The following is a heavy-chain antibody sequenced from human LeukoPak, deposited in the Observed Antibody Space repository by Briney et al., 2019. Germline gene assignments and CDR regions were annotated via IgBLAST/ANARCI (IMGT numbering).Heavy chain of an antibody. CDR1: GGSISSYY. J-gene: IGHJ4*02. CDR2: IYYSGST. D-gene: IGHD1-26*01. Sequence: PSETLSLTCTVSGGSISSYYWSWIRQPPGKGLEWIGYIYYSGSTTYNPSLKSRVTISVDTPKNQYSLTRRSVTAADTAVYYCARHVVGATTGFDYWGQGTLVTVSS. V-gene: IGHV4-59*01. CDR3: ARHVVGATTGFDY.